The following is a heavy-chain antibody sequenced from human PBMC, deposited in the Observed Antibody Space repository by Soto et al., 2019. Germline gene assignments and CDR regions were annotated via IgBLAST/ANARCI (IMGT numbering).Heavy chain of an antibody. J-gene: IGHJ6*02. D-gene: IGHD3-3*01. V-gene: IGHV4-34*01. CDR3: ATLPHFTMFGVVNPTNYGMDV. Sequence: PETLSLTCAVYGGSFSGYYWSWIRQPPGKGLEWIGEINHSGSTNYNPSLKSRVTISVDTSKNQFSLTLSSVTAADTAVYYCATLPHFTMFGVVNPTNYGMDVWGQGYTVTVYS. CDR2: INHSGST. CDR1: GGSFSGYY.